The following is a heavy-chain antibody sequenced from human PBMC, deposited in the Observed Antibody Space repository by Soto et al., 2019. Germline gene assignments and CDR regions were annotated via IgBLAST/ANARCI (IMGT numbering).Heavy chain of an antibody. Sequence: SETLSLTCTVSGGSISGDYWSWIRQAPEKGLEWIGYIYYASITNYNPSLKNRVTISEDTSKNQFSLKLTSVTAADTAVYYCAREGNYGLSETWFDLWGQGNLVIVSS. D-gene: IGHD4-17*01. V-gene: IGHV4-59*01. CDR3: AREGNYGLSETWFDL. CDR1: GGSISGDY. J-gene: IGHJ5*02. CDR2: IYYASIT.